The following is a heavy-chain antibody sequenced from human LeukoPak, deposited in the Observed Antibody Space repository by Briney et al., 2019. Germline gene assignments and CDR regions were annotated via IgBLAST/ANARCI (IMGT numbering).Heavy chain of an antibody. CDR1: GGSISSYY. CDR2: IYYSGST. V-gene: IGHV4-59*01. CDR3: ARRTSFYDSSGYYFDY. Sequence: SETLSLTCTVSGGSISSYYLSWIRQPPGKGLECIGYIYYSGSTNYNPSLKSRVTISVDTSKNQFSLKLSSVTAADTAVYYCARRTSFYDSSGYYFDYWGQGTQVTVSS. D-gene: IGHD3-22*01. J-gene: IGHJ4*02.